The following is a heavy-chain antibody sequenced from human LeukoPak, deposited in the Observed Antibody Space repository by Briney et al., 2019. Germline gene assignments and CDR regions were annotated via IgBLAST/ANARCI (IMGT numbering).Heavy chain of an antibody. J-gene: IGHJ3*02. CDR2: VYHSGST. CDR3: ARERGFITMIVVVNGAFDI. D-gene: IGHD3-22*01. CDR1: GGSISSSSYY. V-gene: IGHV4-39*07. Sequence: KPSETLSLTCTVSGGSISSSSYYWGWIRQPPGKGLEWIGSVYHSGSTNYNPSLKSRVTISVDKSKNQFSLKLSSVTAADTAVYYCARERGFITMIVVVNGAFDIWGQGTMVPVSS.